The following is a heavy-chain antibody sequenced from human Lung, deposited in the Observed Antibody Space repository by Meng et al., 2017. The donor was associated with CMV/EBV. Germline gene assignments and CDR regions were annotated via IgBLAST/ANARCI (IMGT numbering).Heavy chain of an antibody. D-gene: IGHD2-8*01. V-gene: IGHV4-34*01. Sequence: SETXSLTCAVYGVSFSGYYWNCMRQPPGKGLEWIGEVNHSGSTTYNPSLKSRVTISVDSSKNQFSLNLTSVTAADTAVYYCERVVFPKTWFVFPGPCFDYWXQGSLVTVSS. CDR1: GVSFSGYY. CDR3: ERVVFPKTWFVFPGPCFDY. J-gene: IGHJ4*02. CDR2: VNHSGST.